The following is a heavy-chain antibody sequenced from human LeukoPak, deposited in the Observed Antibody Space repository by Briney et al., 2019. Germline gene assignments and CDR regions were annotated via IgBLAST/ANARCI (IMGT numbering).Heavy chain of an antibody. CDR1: GFTFSSYS. D-gene: IGHD3-10*01. Sequence: GGSLRLSCAASGFTFSSYSMNWVRQAPGKGLEWVSSISSSSSYIYYADSVKGRFTISGDNAKNSLYLQMNSLRAEDTAVYYCARVKWFGELWRGENWFDPWGQGTLVTVSS. CDR3: ARVKWFGELWRGENWFDP. J-gene: IGHJ5*02. CDR2: ISSSSSYI. V-gene: IGHV3-21*01.